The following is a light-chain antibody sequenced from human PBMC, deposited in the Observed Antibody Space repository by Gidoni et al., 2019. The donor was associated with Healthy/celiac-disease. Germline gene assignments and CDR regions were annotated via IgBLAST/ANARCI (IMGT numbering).Light chain of an antibody. CDR2: LGS. CDR3: MQALQTPRT. CDR1: QILLHSNGYNY. J-gene: IGKJ1*01. Sequence: DIVMTQSPLSLPVTPGEPASISCRSSQILLHSNGYNYLDWYLQKPGQSPQLLIYLGSNRASGVPDRFSGSGLGTDFTLKISRVEAEDVGVYYCMQALQTPRTFGQGTKVEIK. V-gene: IGKV2-28*01.